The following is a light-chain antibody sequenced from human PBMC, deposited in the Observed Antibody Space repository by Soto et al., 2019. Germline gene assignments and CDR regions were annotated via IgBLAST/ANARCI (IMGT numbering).Light chain of an antibody. CDR3: QQYGDSIT. Sequence: EVVLTQSPGILYLSPGDRATLSCRASQTISSGFLAWYQQMVGQAPRLLIYDASNRATGVPDRFSGSGSGTDFTLTISRLEPEDFAVYYCQQYGDSITFGQGTRLEIK. J-gene: IGKJ5*01. CDR2: DAS. CDR1: QTISSGF. V-gene: IGKV3-20*01.